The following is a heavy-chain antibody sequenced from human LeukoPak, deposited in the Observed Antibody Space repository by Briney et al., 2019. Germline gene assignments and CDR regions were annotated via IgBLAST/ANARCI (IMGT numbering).Heavy chain of an antibody. CDR2: INPNSGGT. CDR3: ARVTAFDAFDI. CDR1: GYTFTGYY. J-gene: IGHJ3*02. Sequence: ASVKVSCKASGYTFTGYYMHWVRQAPGQGLEWMGWINPNSGGTNYAQKFQGRVTMTRDTSISTAYMELRSLRSDDTAVYYCARVTAFDAFDIWGQGTMVTVSS. V-gene: IGHV1-2*02.